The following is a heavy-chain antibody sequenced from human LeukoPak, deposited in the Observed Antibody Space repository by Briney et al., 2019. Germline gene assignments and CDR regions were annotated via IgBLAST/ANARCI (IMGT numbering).Heavy chain of an antibody. CDR2: IYYSGST. V-gene: IGHV4-59*01. Sequence: SETLSLTCAVYGGSFSSYYWSWIRQPPGKGLEWIGYIYYSGSTNYNPSLKSRVTISVDTSKNQFSLKLSSVTAADTAVYYCARAGSIAATPWDYWGQGTLVTVSS. J-gene: IGHJ4*02. CDR1: GGSFSSYY. D-gene: IGHD6-6*01. CDR3: ARAGSIAATPWDY.